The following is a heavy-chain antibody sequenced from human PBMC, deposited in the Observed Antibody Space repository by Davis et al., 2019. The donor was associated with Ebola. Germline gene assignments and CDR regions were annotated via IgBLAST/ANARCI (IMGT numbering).Heavy chain of an antibody. J-gene: IGHJ2*01. D-gene: IGHD4-17*01. V-gene: IGHV3-13*01. CDR3: ARDPDNGDYGGYWYFDL. Sequence: GESLKISCAASGFTFSNYDMNWVRQATGKGLEWVSATGTTGDTYYLGSVRGRFTVSRDDAKNSFYLQMDSLRAEDTAVYYCARDPDNGDYGGYWYFDLWGRGSLVTVSS. CDR1: GFTFSNYD. CDR2: TGTTGDT.